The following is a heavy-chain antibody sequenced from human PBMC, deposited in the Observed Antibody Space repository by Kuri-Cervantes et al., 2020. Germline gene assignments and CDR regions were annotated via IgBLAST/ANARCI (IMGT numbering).Heavy chain of an antibody. D-gene: IGHD3-3*01. J-gene: IGHJ6*02. Sequence: EPLKISCAASGFTFSDYYMSWIRQPPGKGLEWIGSIYYSGSTYYNPSLKSRVTISVDTSKNQFSLKLSSVTAADTAVYYCARHATDMTIFGVVITPYGMDVWGQGTTVTVSS. V-gene: IGHV4-39*01. CDR3: ARHATDMTIFGVVITPYGMDV. CDR1: GFTFSDYY. CDR2: IYYSGST.